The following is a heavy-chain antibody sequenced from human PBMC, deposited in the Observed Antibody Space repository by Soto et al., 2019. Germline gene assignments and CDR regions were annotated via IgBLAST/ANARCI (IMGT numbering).Heavy chain of an antibody. CDR3: ARIPPYAIPLYYFDY. J-gene: IGHJ4*02. D-gene: IGHD2-2*01. V-gene: IGHV1-18*01. CDR2: ISAYNGNT. Sequence: ASVNVSCKASGYTFTSYGISWVRQAPGQGLEWMGWISAYNGNTNYAQKLQGRVTMTTDTSTSTAYMELRSLRSDDTAVYYCARIPPYAIPLYYFDYWGQGTLVTVSS. CDR1: GYTFTSYG.